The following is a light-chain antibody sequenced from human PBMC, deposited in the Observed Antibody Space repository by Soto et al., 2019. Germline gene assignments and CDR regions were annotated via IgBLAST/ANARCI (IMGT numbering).Light chain of an antibody. V-gene: IGKV3-15*01. CDR1: QSVSSN. CDR2: GAS. CDR3: QEYNNWLLYT. Sequence: EIVMTQSPATLSVSPGERATLSCRASQSVSSNLAWYQQKPGQAPRLLIYGASTRATGISARFSGSGSGTEFTLTISSVQSEDFAVSSCQEYNNWLLYTFRQGTKLEIK. J-gene: IGKJ2*01.